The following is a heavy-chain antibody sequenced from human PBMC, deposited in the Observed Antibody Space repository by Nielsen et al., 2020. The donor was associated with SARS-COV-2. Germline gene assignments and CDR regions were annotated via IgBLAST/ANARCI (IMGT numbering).Heavy chain of an antibody. D-gene: IGHD2-2*03. Sequence: GESLKISCAASGFIVSNNYMSWVRQAPGKGLEWVSVMYSAGTTYYADSVKGRFTISRHSSESSLYLQMNSLRADDTALYYCARGGYCSSSSCYNAFDVWGEGTMVLVSS. V-gene: IGHV3-53*04. CDR2: MYSAGTT. J-gene: IGHJ3*01. CDR1: GFIVSNNY. CDR3: ARGGYCSSSSCYNAFDV.